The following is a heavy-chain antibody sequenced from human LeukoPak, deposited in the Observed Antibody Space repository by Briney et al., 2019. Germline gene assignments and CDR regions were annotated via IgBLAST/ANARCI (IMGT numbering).Heavy chain of an antibody. D-gene: IGHD2/OR15-2a*01. Sequence: PGGSLRLSCTASGFTFSNYFMHWVRQVPGEGPVWVSRITGDGSSTSYAASVKGRFTISRDNAKNTLYLQMNSLRAEDTALYYCVRLYAYWGQGTLVTVSS. V-gene: IGHV3-74*01. CDR2: ITGDGSST. CDR1: GFTFSNYF. CDR3: VRLYAY. J-gene: IGHJ4*02.